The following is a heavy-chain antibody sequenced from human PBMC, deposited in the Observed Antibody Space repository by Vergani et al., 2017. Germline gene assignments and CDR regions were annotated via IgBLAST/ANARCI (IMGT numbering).Heavy chain of an antibody. Sequence: QVQLVQSGAEVKKPGASVKVSCKASGYTFTSYGISWVRQAPGQGLEWMGWISAYNGNTNYAQKLQGRVTMTTDTATSTAYMELRSLRSDDTAVYYCAREDTMVQYYYYGMDVWGQGTTVTVSS. V-gene: IGHV1-18*01. D-gene: IGHD3-10*01. CDR2: ISAYNGNT. J-gene: IGHJ6*02. CDR3: AREDTMVQYYYYGMDV. CDR1: GYTFTSYG.